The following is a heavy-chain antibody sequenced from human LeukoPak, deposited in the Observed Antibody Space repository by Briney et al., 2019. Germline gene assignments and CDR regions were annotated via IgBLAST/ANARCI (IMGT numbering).Heavy chain of an antibody. Sequence: PSETLSLTCAVYGGPFSGYYWSWIRQPPGKGLEWIGEINHSGSTNCNPSLKSRVTISVDTSKNQFSLKLSSVTAADTAVYYCARCPSYYLFDYWGQGTLVTVSS. CDR3: ARCPSYYLFDY. D-gene: IGHD3-10*01. CDR2: INHSGST. CDR1: GGPFSGYY. V-gene: IGHV4-34*01. J-gene: IGHJ4*02.